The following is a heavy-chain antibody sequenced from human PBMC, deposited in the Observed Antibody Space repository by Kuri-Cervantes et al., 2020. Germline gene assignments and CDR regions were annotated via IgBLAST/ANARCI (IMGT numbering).Heavy chain of an antibody. D-gene: IGHD3-10*01. CDR2: IWYDGNNK. CDR3: AKEGSRYYYYGMDV. Sequence: GESLKISCAASGFTFSNYGMHWVRQAPGKGLEWVAVIWYDGNNKYYADSVKGRFTISRDNSKNTLYLQMNSLRAEDTAVYYCAKEGSRYYYYGMDVWGQGTTVTVSS. CDR1: GFTFSNYG. V-gene: IGHV3-30*02. J-gene: IGHJ6*02.